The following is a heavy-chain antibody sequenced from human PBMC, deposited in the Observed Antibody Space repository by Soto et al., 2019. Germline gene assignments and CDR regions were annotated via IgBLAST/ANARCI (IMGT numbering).Heavy chain of an antibody. J-gene: IGHJ4*02. D-gene: IGHD2-8*01. CDR3: AKSGSMLAPSAGHNEPFLDY. CDR1: GYTFTGYY. Sequence: GASVKFSCKASGYTFTGYYMHWVRQAPGQGLEGMGWINPNSGGTNYAQKFQGRVTMTRDTSISTAYMELSRLRSDDTAVYYCAKSGSMLAPSAGHNEPFLDYWGQGTLVTVSS. CDR2: INPNSGGT. V-gene: IGHV1-2*02.